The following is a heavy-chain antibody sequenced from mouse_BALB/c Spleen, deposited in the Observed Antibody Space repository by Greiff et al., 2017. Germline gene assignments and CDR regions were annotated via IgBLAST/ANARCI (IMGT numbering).Heavy chain of an antibody. CDR2: INPSSGYT. V-gene: IGHV1-4*01. Sequence: QVQLKESGAELARPGASVKMSCKASGYTFTSYTMHWVKQRPGQGLEWIGYINPSSGYTNYNQKFKDKATLTADKSSSTAYMQLSSLTSEDSAVYYCARSYPSLLAMDYWGQGTSVTVSS. CDR1: GYTFTSYT. D-gene: IGHD1-1*01. J-gene: IGHJ4*01. CDR3: ARSYPSLLAMDY.